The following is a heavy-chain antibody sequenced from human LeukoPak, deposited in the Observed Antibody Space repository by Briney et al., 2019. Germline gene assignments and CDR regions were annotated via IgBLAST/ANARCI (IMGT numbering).Heavy chain of an antibody. CDR3: ARDADTAMGQQFDF. D-gene: IGHD5-18*01. CDR2: INPDGSTT. CDR1: GFTFSRYW. V-gene: IGHV3-74*01. J-gene: IGHJ4*02. Sequence: GESLRLSCAASGFTFSRYWIHWVRQAPGKGLEWVSRINPDGSTTTYADSVKGRFTISRGNAKNSLYLQMNSLRAEDTAVYYCARDADTAMGQQFDFWGQGTLVTVSS.